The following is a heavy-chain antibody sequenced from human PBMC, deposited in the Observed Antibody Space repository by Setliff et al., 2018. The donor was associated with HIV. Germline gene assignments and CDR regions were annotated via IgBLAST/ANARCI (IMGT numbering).Heavy chain of an antibody. Sequence: ASVKVSCKASEYNFTSHDINWVRQAPGQGLEWMGWMNPKSGNTGYARKFHDRVTMTRDTSTLTLYMELSSLTSEDTAVYYCARAKAVGGVIITGGLDVWGQGTTVTVSS. J-gene: IGHJ6*02. D-gene: IGHD3-16*02. CDR2: MNPKSGNT. V-gene: IGHV1-8*01. CDR1: EYNFTSHD. CDR3: ARAKAVGGVIITGGLDV.